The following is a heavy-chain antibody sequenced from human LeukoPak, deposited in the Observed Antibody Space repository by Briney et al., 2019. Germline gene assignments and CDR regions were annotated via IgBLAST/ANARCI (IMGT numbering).Heavy chain of an antibody. V-gene: IGHV4-59*01. CDR2: IYYSGST. Sequence: PSETLSLTCTVSGGSISSYYWSWIRQPPGKGLEWIGYIYYSGSTNYNPSLKSRVTISVDTSKNQFSLKLSSVTAADTAVYCCARGGYCSSTSCYSADNWFDPWGQGTLVTVSS. CDR3: ARGGYCSSTSCYSADNWFDP. CDR1: GGSISSYY. D-gene: IGHD2-2*01. J-gene: IGHJ5*02.